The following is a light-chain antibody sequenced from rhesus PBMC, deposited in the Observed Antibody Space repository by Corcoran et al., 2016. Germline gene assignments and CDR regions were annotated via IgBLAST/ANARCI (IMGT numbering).Light chain of an antibody. CDR1: ENVNNY. V-gene: IGKV1-74*01. Sequence: DIQMTQSPSSLSASVGDRVTITCRASENVNNYLNWYQQKPGKAPKLMIYKASTLQSGGPSRFSGSGTWTDYPFTISSMQPEDVATYYCQHGYGTPWTFGQGTKVEIK. J-gene: IGKJ1*01. CDR2: KAS. CDR3: QHGYGTPWT.